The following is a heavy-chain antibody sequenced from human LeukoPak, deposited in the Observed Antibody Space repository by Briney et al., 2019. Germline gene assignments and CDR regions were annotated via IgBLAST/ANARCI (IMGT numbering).Heavy chain of an antibody. Sequence: GASVKVSCKASGYTFTSYDINWVRQATGQGLEWMGWMNPNSGNTGYAQKFQGRVTMTRNTSISTAYMELSSLRSEDTAVYYCARDSGWYYYYGMDVWGQGTTVTVSS. D-gene: IGHD6-19*01. CDR1: GYTFTSYD. J-gene: IGHJ6*02. CDR3: ARDSGWYYYYGMDV. CDR2: MNPNSGNT. V-gene: IGHV1-8*01.